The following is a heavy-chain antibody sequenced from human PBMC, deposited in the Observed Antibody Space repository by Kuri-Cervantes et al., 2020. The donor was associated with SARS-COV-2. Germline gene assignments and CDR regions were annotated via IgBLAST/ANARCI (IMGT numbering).Heavy chain of an antibody. CDR2: IKQDGSEK. CDR3: AREALYCGGDCYSRGLGWFDP. J-gene: IGHJ5*02. Sequence: GESLKISCAASGFTFSSYWMSWVRQAPGKGLEWVANIKQDGSEKYYVDSVKGRLTISRDNAKNSLYLQMNSLRAEDTAVYYCAREALYCGGDCYSRGLGWFDPWGQGTLVTVSS. CDR1: GFTFSSYW. V-gene: IGHV3-7*01. D-gene: IGHD2-21*01.